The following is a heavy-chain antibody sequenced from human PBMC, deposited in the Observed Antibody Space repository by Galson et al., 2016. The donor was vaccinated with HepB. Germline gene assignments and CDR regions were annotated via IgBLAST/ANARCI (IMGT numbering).Heavy chain of an antibody. CDR1: GGSIISHNHY. J-gene: IGHJ5*02. D-gene: IGHD1-1*01. CDR2: IYYSGST. CDR3: ARQVGTTGWFDP. V-gene: IGHV4-39*01. Sequence: SETLSLTCTVSGGSIISHNHYWGWIRQPPGKGLEWIGSIYYSGSTFDNPSLKSRVTISVDTSENQLSLRLTSVTAADTAVYYCARQVGTTGWFDPWGQGTLVTVSS.